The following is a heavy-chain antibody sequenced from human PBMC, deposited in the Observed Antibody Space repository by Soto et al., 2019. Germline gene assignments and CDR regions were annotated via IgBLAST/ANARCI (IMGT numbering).Heavy chain of an antibody. J-gene: IGHJ6*02. CDR2: ISDDGDST. CDR3: AKSLSTAVNLGLDV. V-gene: IGHV3-23*01. Sequence: EVQLLESGGGLVQPGGSLRLSCGASGFTFSDNAMTWVRQAPGKGLEWVSSISDDGDSTYYADSVKGRFTISRDNSKNTLFLQMSSLGAEDTAVYYCAKSLSTAVNLGLDVWGQGTSVTVSS. D-gene: IGHD2-2*01. CDR1: GFTFSDNA.